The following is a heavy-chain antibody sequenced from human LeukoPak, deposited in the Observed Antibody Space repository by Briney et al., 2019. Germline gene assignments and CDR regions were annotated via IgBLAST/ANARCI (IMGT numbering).Heavy chain of an antibody. V-gene: IGHV3-23*01. CDR2: ISGSGGST. D-gene: IGHD3-3*01. Sequence: PGGSLRLSCAASGFTFSSYWMHWVRQAPGKGLEWVSAISGSGGSTYYADSVKGRFTISRDNSKNTLYLQMNSLRAEDTAVYYCAKSVSDFWSGYFDYFDYWGQGTLVTVSS. CDR3: AKSVSDFWSGYFDYFDY. CDR1: GFTFSSYW. J-gene: IGHJ4*02.